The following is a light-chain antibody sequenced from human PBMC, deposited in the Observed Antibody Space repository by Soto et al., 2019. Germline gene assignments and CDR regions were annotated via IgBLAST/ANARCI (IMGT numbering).Light chain of an antibody. CDR3: SSYAGGNTRI. CDR1: ISDVGGYKY. CDR2: EVS. Sequence: QSALTQPPSASGTPGQSVTISCTGTISDVGGYKYVSWYQQHPGKAPKLIIYEVSKRPSGVPARCSASKCGNTASLTVSGLPAEDEAVYYCSSYAGGNTRIFGGGTQLTVL. J-gene: IGLJ2*01. V-gene: IGLV2-8*01.